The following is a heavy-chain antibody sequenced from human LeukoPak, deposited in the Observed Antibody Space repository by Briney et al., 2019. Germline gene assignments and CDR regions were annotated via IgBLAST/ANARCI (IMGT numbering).Heavy chain of an antibody. CDR1: GYSISSINW. D-gene: IGHD5-12*01. CDR2: IYYSGST. Sequence: PSDTLSLTCGVSGYSISSINWWSWIRQPPGKGLEWIGYIYYSGSTHYNPSLKSRVTMSVDTSKNNFSLKLSAVTAVDTAVYYSARKCGLATMADPFDIWGQGTMVTVSS. V-gene: IGHV4-28*01. CDR3: ARKCGLATMADPFDI. J-gene: IGHJ3*02.